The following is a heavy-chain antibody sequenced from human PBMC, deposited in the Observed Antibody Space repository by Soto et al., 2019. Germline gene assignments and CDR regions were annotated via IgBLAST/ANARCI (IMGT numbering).Heavy chain of an antibody. Sequence: PETLRLTCAVYGGSFSAYYWSWIRQPPGKGLEWIGEINHSGGTSYNPSLKSRVTISVDTSKSQFSLKLTSVTATDRAVYYCARVSVDTVDHRGLYAYCGQGSQVTVSS. CDR2: INHSGGT. D-gene: IGHD2-8*02. J-gene: IGHJ4*02. CDR1: GGSFSAYY. CDR3: ARVSVDTVDHRGLYAY. V-gene: IGHV4-34*01.